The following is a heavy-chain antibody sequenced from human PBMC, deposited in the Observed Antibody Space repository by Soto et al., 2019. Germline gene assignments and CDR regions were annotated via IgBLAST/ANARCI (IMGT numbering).Heavy chain of an antibody. J-gene: IGHJ6*02. D-gene: IGHD1-7*01. CDR2: ISRSGSTI. V-gene: IGHV3-11*01. CDR3: ARDHLGLRGIYNRNYRRGMDV. CDR1: GFTFSDYY. Sequence: WGTLRLSCAASGFTFSDYYMSWIRQAPGKGLEWVSYISRSGSTIYYAASVKGRFTISRDTAKNSPYLQMNSLGAEATAVYYGARDHLGLRGIYNRNYRRGMDVWGQGTKVTVSS.